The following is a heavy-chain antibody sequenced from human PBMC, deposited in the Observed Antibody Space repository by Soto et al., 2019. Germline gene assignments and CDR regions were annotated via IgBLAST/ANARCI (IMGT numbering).Heavy chain of an antibody. J-gene: IGHJ4*02. Sequence: EVQLAESGGGLVQPGGSLRLSCAASGFTFSDHYMDWVRQAPGKGLEWVGRSRDKVHSHTTEYAASVKGRFTISRGDSENSLYLHRNSLKTEDTAVYYCARGVVSTGYFDYWGQGTLVTVSS. V-gene: IGHV3-72*01. CDR3: ARGVVSTGYFDY. D-gene: IGHD5-12*01. CDR1: GFTFSDHY. CDR2: SRDKVHSHTT.